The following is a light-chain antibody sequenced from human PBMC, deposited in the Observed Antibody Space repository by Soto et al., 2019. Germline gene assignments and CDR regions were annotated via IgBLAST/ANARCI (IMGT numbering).Light chain of an antibody. CDR1: QSVSSSY. CDR3: HQYGSSRT. Sequence: EIVLTQSPDTLSLSPGERATLSCRASQSVSSSYLAWYQQKPGQAPRLLIYGASNRATGTPDRFSGSGSGTDFTLTITRLEPEDFAVYYCHQYGSSRTFXQGTKVDIK. CDR2: GAS. J-gene: IGKJ1*01. V-gene: IGKV3-20*01.